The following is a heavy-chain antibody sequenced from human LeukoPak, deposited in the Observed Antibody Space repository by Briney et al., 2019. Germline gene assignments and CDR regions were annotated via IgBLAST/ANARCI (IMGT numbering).Heavy chain of an antibody. Sequence: SETLSLTCAVYGGSFSGYYWSWIRQPPGKGLEWIGEINHSGSTNYNPSLKSRVTISVDTSKNQFSLKLSSVTAADTAVYYCARLGKAAAADAFDIWGQGTMVTVSS. CDR2: INHSGST. CDR1: GGSFSGYY. J-gene: IGHJ3*02. V-gene: IGHV4-34*01. D-gene: IGHD6-13*01. CDR3: ARLGKAAAADAFDI.